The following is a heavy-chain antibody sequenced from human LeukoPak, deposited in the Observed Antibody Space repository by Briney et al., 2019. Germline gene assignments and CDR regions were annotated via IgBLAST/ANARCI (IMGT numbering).Heavy chain of an antibody. CDR2: IKQDGSEK. V-gene: IGHV3-7*01. Sequence: GGSLRLSCAASGFTFSSYWMSWVRQAPGKGLEWVANIKQDGSEKYYVDSVKGRFTISRDNAKNSLYLQMNSLRAEDTAGYYCAGDTPPPPDSSSWRRRVHAFDIWGQGTMVTVSS. CDR1: GFTFSSYW. J-gene: IGHJ3*02. D-gene: IGHD6-13*01. CDR3: AGDTPPPPDSSSWRRRVHAFDI.